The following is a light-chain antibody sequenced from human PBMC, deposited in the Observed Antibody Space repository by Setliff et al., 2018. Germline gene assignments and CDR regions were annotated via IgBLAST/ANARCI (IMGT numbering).Light chain of an antibody. CDR2: YDS. Sequence: SYALTQPPSVPVAPGKTARITCGGNNIGGKSVNWYQQKPGQAPVLVIYYDSDRPSGIPERFFGSNSGNTATLTISRVEAGDEADYYCQVWDSGSEHYVFGTGT. V-gene: IGLV3-21*04. CDR1: NIGGKS. CDR3: QVWDSGSEHYV. J-gene: IGLJ1*01.